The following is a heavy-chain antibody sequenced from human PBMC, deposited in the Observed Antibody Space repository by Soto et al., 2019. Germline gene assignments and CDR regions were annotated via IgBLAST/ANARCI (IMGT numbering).Heavy chain of an antibody. CDR2: IIPIFGTA. Sequence: GASVKVSCKASGGTFSSYAISWVRQAPGQGLEWMGGIIPIFGTANYAQKFQGRVTITADKSTSTAYMELSSLRSEDTAVYYCARVRYAHLGSSWSHAVDYYYYYGMDVWGQGTTVTVSS. V-gene: IGHV1-69*06. D-gene: IGHD6-13*01. J-gene: IGHJ6*02. CDR3: ARVRYAHLGSSWSHAVDYYYYYGMDV. CDR1: GGTFSSYA.